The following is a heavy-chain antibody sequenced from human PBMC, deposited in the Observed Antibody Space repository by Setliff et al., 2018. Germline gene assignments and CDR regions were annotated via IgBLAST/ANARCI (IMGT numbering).Heavy chain of an antibody. CDR1: GFSFSNHA. J-gene: IGHJ4*02. CDR2: ITASGGST. CDR3: AKVYRPQFSPGFDY. D-gene: IGHD6-6*01. V-gene: IGHV3-23*01. Sequence: GGSLRLSCAASGFSFSNHAMRWVRQVPGKGLEWVSAITASGGSTYYADSVKGRFTISRDNSKKSLYLQMNSLRAEDTAIYYCAKVYRPQFSPGFDYWSQGALVTVSS.